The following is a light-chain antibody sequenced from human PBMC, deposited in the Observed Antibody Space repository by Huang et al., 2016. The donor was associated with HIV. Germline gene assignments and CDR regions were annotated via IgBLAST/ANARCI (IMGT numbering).Light chain of an antibody. V-gene: IGKV2-28*01. CDR2: MAF. J-gene: IGKJ2*01. CDR3: MQALQTPYT. CDR1: QSLLESNGNNY. Sequence: DIVMTQSPLSLPVTPGEPASISCRSSQSLLESNGNNYLAWYLQKAGQSPQLLMYMAFYRASGVPDRFSVGGSGTNFTLKISKVEAEDVGIYYCMQALQTPYTFGQGTRLEIK.